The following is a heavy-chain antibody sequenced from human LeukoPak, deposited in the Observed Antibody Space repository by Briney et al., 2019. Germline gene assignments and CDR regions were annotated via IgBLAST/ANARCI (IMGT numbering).Heavy chain of an antibody. V-gene: IGHV4-34*01. CDR3: ARHGASSTDAFDI. Sequence: SETLSLTCAVYGGSFSGYYWSWIRQPPGKGLEWIGEINHSGSTNYNPSLKGRVTISVDTSKNQFSLKLSSVTAADTAVYYCARHGASSTDAFDIWGQGTMVTVSS. CDR2: INHSGST. CDR1: GGSFSGYY. D-gene: IGHD2-2*01. J-gene: IGHJ3*02.